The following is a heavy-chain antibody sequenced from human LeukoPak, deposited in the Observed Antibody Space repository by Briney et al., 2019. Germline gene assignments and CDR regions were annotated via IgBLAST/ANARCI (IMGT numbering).Heavy chain of an antibody. CDR1: GFTVSSNY. V-gene: IGHV3-66*01. CDR3: ATLGNSGYNRRAFDI. Sequence: GGSLRLSCAASGFTVSSNYMSWVRQAPGKGLEWVSVIYSGGSTYYADSVKGRFTISRDNSKNTLYLQMNSLRAEDTAVYYCATLGNSGYNRRAFDIWGQGTMVTVSS. CDR2: IYSGGST. D-gene: IGHD5-12*01. J-gene: IGHJ3*02.